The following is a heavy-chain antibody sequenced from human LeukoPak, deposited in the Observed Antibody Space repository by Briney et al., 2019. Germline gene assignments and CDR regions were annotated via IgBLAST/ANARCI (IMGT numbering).Heavy chain of an antibody. J-gene: IGHJ4*02. CDR3: PLTLSSSLDY. CDR2: NSGSGGST. D-gene: IGHD6-13*01. Sequence: PGGSLRLSCAASGFTFSSYAMSWVRQAPGKGLEWVSANSGSGGSTYYADSVKGRFTISRDNSKNTLYLQMNSLRAEDTAVYYCPLTLSSSLDYWGQGTLVTVSS. CDR1: GFTFSSYA. V-gene: IGHV3-23*01.